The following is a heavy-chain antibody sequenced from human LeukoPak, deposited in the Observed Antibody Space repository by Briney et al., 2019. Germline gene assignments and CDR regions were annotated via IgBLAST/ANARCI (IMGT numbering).Heavy chain of an antibody. CDR3: AVRVGIAVAGTTPFDY. D-gene: IGHD6-19*01. CDR2: INSDESST. Sequence: GGSLRLSCAASGFTFSSYWMHWVRQAPGKGLVWVSRINSDESSTSYADSVKGRFTISRDNAKNTLYLQMNSLRAEDTAVYYCAVRVGIAVAGTTPFDYWGQGTLVTVSS. J-gene: IGHJ4*02. V-gene: IGHV3-74*01. CDR1: GFTFSSYW.